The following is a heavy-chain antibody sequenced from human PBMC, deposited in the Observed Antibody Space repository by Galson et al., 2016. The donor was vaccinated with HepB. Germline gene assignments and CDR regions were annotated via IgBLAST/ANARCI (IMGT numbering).Heavy chain of an antibody. CDR3: AREGLSDYGDYKYYYYALDV. Sequence: SLRLSCAASGFTFSSCWMTWVRQAPGKGLEWVANIKQDRSEQYYVDSVKGRFTISRDNAKNSLYLQMNSLRAEDTAVYYCAREGLSDYGDYKYYYYALDVWGQGTTVTVSS. CDR1: GFTFSSCW. V-gene: IGHV3-7*01. D-gene: IGHD4-17*01. CDR2: IKQDRSEQ. J-gene: IGHJ6*02.